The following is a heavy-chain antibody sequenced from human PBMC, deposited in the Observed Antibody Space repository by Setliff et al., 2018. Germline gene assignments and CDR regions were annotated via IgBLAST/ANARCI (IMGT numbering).Heavy chain of an antibody. CDR3: ARGRHPPWSGYPYYYMDV. D-gene: IGHD3-3*01. V-gene: IGHV1-3*01. J-gene: IGHJ6*03. CDR1: GYTFRSYA. Sequence: ASVKVSCKASGYTFRSYAMHWVRQAPGQRLEWMGWINAANGDTKYSQKFQGRVTITGDTSAGTAYMELSSLRSEDTAVYYCARGRHPPWSGYPYYYMDVWGKGTTVTVSS. CDR2: INAANGDT.